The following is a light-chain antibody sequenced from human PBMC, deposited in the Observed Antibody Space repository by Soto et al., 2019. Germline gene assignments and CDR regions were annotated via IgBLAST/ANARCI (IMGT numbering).Light chain of an antibody. CDR2: GAS. Sequence: LSGKARHRVSSSYLAWYQQKPGQAPRLLIYGASSRATGIPATFSGSGSGTDFPVSIISREPDEFVLYYCQHHGIPWWTFGQGTKVDIK. J-gene: IGKJ1*01. CDR1: HRVSSSY. CDR3: QHHGIPWWT. V-gene: IGKV3-20*01.